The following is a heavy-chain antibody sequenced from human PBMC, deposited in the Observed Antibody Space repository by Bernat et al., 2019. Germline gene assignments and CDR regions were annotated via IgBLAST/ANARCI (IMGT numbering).Heavy chain of an antibody. CDR3: ASPARYYYYYYMDV. Sequence: EVQLVESGGGLVKPGGSLRLSCAASGFTFSSYSMNWVRRAPGKGLEWVSYISSSSSYIYYADSVKGRFTISRDNAKNSLYLQMNSLRAEDTAVYYCASPARYYYYYYMDVWGKGTTVTVSS. V-gene: IGHV3-21*05. CDR2: ISSSSSYI. J-gene: IGHJ6*03. CDR1: GFTFSSYS.